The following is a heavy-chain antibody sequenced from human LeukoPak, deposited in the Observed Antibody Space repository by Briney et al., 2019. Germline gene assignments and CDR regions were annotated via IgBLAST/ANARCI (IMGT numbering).Heavy chain of an antibody. V-gene: IGHV3-43*02. J-gene: IGHJ6*02. CDR1: GFAFHAFD. D-gene: IGHD1-26*01. CDR3: ATWAFYHGLDV. Sequence: GGSLRLSCAASGFAFHAFDMYWVRQAPGKGLEWVSRINSDGGKTYYADSVRGRFTISRDNSKNSLYLQMNSLRTDDAALYYCATWAFYHGLDVWGQGTTGTVS. CDR2: INSDGGKT.